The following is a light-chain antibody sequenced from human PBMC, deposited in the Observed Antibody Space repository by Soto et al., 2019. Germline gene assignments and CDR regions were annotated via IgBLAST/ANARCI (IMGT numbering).Light chain of an antibody. Sequence: ELVLTQSPATLSLSPGERATLSCRASQSVSSYLAWYQQTPGQAPRLLIYDASNTATGIPARFSGSGSGTDFTLTISSLEPEDFAVYYCQQRSNWPLTFGGGTKVEIK. V-gene: IGKV3-11*01. CDR1: QSVSSY. J-gene: IGKJ4*01. CDR2: DAS. CDR3: QQRSNWPLT.